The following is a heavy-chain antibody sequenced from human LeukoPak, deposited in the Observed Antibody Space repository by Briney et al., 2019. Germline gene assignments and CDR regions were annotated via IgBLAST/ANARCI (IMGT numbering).Heavy chain of an antibody. D-gene: IGHD3-3*01. V-gene: IGHV3-23*01. Sequence: GGSLRLSCAASGFTFSSYGMSWVRQAPGKGLEWVSGISGSGDSTYYADSVKGRLTISRDNSKNTLYLQMNSLRAEDTAVYYCAKDLGFLEWSPWFDYWGQGTLVTVSS. J-gene: IGHJ4*02. CDR3: AKDLGFLEWSPWFDY. CDR1: GFTFSSYG. CDR2: ISGSGDST.